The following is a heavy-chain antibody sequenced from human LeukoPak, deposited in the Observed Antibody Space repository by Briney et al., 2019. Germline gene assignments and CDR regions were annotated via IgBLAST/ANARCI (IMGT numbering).Heavy chain of an antibody. CDR2: IHYTGST. D-gene: IGHD4-23*01. J-gene: IGHJ2*01. V-gene: IGHV4-59*01. CDR1: GGSISTYY. CDR3: ARVNGGNGPYWYFDL. Sequence: SETLSLTCTVSGGSISTYYWSWIRQPPGKGLEWIGYIHYTGSTNYNPSLKSRVTISVDTSKNQFSLKLNSVTAADTAVYYCARVNGGNGPYWYFDLWGRGTLVTVSS.